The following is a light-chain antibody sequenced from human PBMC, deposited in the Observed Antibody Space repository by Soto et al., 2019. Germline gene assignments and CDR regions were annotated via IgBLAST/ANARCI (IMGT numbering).Light chain of an antibody. CDR1: QSLRSS. V-gene: IGKV3-15*01. CDR2: DAS. J-gene: IGKJ1*01. CDR3: QQYYNWPRT. Sequence: EIVMTQSPATLSVSPGERATLSCRASQSLRSSLAWYQQKPGQAPRLLIYDASTRATGIPARFSGSGSGTEFTLTITSLQSEDFAVYYCQQYYNWPRTFGQGTKVDIK.